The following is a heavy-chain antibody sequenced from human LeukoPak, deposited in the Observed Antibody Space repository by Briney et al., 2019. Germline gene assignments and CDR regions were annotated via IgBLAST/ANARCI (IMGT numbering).Heavy chain of an antibody. CDR3: AKCYAYYDSSGGFDY. CDR1: GFTLSSYG. CDR2: ISGSGDST. J-gene: IGHJ4*02. Sequence: GGSLRLSCAASGFTLSSYGMHWVRQAPGKGLEWVSAISGSGDSTYYADSVKGRFTISRDNSKNTLYLQMNSLRAEDTAVYYCAKCYAYYDSSGGFDYWGQGTLVTVSS. V-gene: IGHV3-23*01. D-gene: IGHD3-22*01.